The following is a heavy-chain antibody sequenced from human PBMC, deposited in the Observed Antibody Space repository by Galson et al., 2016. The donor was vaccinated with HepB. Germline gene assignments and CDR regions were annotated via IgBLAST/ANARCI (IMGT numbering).Heavy chain of an antibody. D-gene: IGHD3-22*01. CDR2: ISWNSGSM. CDR1: GFTFDDYA. J-gene: IGHJ4*02. CDR3: AREGDSSGFFDY. V-gene: IGHV3-9*01. Sequence: SLRLSCATSGFTFDDYAMHWVRQPPGKGLEWVSGISWNSGSMDYAGSVKGRFTVSRDNAKNSLYLQMNSLRAEDTAFYYCAREGDSSGFFDYWGQGTLVTVSS.